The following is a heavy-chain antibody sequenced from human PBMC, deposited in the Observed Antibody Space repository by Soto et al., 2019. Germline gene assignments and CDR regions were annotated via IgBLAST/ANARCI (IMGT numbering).Heavy chain of an antibody. Sequence: GGSLRLSCAASGFSFSSYEMNRVRQAPGKGLEWVSYISSSGSSIYYADSVEGRFTISRDNAKNSLYLQMNSLRGEDTGVYYCARDSWFGDLAALYFDYWGQGTLVTVSS. CDR1: GFSFSSYE. V-gene: IGHV3-48*03. D-gene: IGHD3-10*01. J-gene: IGHJ4*02. CDR3: ARDSWFGDLAALYFDY. CDR2: ISSSGSSI.